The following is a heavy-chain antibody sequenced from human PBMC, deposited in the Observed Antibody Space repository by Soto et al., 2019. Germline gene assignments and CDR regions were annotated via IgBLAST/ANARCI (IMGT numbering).Heavy chain of an antibody. Sequence: QLQPQESGPGLVKPSETLSLTCTVSGISVSSSTYYWGWIRQPPGKGLEWIGSIYYSGTTYYNPSLKSRVTLSVDTSKNQFSLKVSSVTAADTAVYYCARRLLLRYFDWPFDYWGQGTLVTVAS. CDR2: IYYSGTT. D-gene: IGHD3-9*01. V-gene: IGHV4-39*01. CDR1: GISVSSSTYY. CDR3: ARRLLLRYFDWPFDY. J-gene: IGHJ4*02.